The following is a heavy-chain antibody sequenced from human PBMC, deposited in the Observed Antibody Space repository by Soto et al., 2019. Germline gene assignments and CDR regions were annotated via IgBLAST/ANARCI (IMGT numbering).Heavy chain of an antibody. CDR3: ARGGVSTRTFDY. V-gene: IGHV5-51*01. CDR2: IYPSDSDT. CDR1: GYNFAGCW. Sequence: GESLKISCKGSGYNFAGCWIAWVRQMPGKGLELMGIIYPSDSDTRYRPSFQGQVTISADKSISSAYLQWSSLRASDTAMYYCARGGVSTRTFDYWGQGTPVTAPQ. J-gene: IGHJ4*02. D-gene: IGHD3-3*01.